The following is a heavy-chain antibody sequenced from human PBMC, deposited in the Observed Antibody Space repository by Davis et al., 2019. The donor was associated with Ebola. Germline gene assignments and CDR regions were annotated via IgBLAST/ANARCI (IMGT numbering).Heavy chain of an antibody. Sequence: GVLKISCAASGFTFSGSAMHWVRQASGKGLEWVGRIRSKANSYATAYAASVKGRFTISRDDSKNTAYLQMNSLKTEDTAVYYCTRHRLAADYYYYGMDVWGQGTTVTVSS. CDR3: TRHRLAADYYYYGMDV. CDR2: IRSKANSYAT. J-gene: IGHJ6*02. V-gene: IGHV3-73*01. CDR1: GFTFSGSA. D-gene: IGHD6-13*01.